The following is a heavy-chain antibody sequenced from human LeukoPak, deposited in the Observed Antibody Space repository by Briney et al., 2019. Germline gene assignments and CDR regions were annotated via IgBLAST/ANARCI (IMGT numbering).Heavy chain of an antibody. CDR2: ISSSSSTI. CDR3: ARDSSSWGQFDY. J-gene: IGHJ4*02. V-gene: IGHV3-48*04. CDR1: GLTFNSYS. Sequence: PGGSLRLSCAAPGLTFNSYSMNWVRQAPGKGLEWVSYISSSSSTIYYADSVKGRFTISRDNAKNSLYLQMNSLRAEDTAVYYCARDSSSWGQFDYWGRGTLVTVSS. D-gene: IGHD6-13*01.